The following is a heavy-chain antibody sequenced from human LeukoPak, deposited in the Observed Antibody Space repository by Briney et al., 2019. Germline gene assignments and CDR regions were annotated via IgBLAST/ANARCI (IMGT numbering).Heavy chain of an antibody. CDR3: AKYGVGETYFGDY. J-gene: IGHJ4*02. CDR1: GFIFGSYA. D-gene: IGHD1-26*01. V-gene: IGHV3-23*01. Sequence: GGSLRLSCEASGFIFGSYAMGWVRQAPGKGLEWVSGLSGLGYRTHYADSVRGCFIISRDNSKNSLFLQMNSLRVEDTAVYYCAKYGVGETYFGDYWGQGALVIVSS. CDR2: LSGLGYRT.